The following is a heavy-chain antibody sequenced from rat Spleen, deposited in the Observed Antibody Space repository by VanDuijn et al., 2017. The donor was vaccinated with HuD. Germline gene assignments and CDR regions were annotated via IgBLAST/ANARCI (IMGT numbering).Heavy chain of an antibody. CDR3: ARGRLFDY. J-gene: IGHJ2*01. CDR1: GINFNDYW. V-gene: IGHV5-29*01. Sequence: EVQLVESGGGSVQPGRSMKLSCAASGINFNDYWMGWVRQAPAKGLEWVATISYDGSSTFYRDSVKGRFTISRGNAENSLYLQMDSLRSEDTATYYCARGRLFDYWGQGVMVTVSS. CDR2: ISYDGSST.